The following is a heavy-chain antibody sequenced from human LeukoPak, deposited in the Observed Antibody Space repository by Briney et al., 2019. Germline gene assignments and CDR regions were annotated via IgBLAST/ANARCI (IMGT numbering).Heavy chain of an antibody. V-gene: IGHV3-66*01. J-gene: IGHJ4*02. CDR3: ARDPNSSRGY. CDR1: GFTVSSNY. D-gene: IGHD6-13*01. CDR2: IYSGGST. Sequence: GGSLRLSCAASGFTVSSNYMSWVRQAPGKGLEWVSVIYSGGSTYYADSVKGRFTISRDNSKNTLCLQMNSLRAEDAAVYYCARDPNSSRGYWGQGTLSPSPQ.